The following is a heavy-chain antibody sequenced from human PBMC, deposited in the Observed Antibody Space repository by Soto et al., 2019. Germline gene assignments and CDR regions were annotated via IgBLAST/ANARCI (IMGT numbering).Heavy chain of an antibody. D-gene: IGHD4-4*01. CDR3: AKADSNYAGRFSYYYMDV. CDR1: GYTFRSYG. J-gene: IGHJ6*03. Sequence: GASVKVSCKASGYTFRSYGISWVRQAPGQGPEWMGWISGYNGYTHYPQKFQGKVTMTTDTSTSTAYMELRSLRSDDTAVYYCAKADSNYAGRFSYYYMDVWGNGTLVT. V-gene: IGHV1-18*01. CDR2: ISGYNGYT.